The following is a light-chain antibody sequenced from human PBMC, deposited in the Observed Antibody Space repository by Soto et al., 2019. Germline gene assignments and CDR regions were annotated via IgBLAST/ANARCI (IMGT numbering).Light chain of an antibody. Sequence: EIVLTQSPATLSVSPGERATLSCRASQSVSSYLAWYQQKPGQAPRLLIYGASTRATGIPARFSGSGSGTEFTLTISSLQSEDFAVYYCQQYSNWPSWTLGQGTKVDIK. V-gene: IGKV3-15*01. CDR3: QQYSNWPSWT. J-gene: IGKJ1*01. CDR1: QSVSSY. CDR2: GAS.